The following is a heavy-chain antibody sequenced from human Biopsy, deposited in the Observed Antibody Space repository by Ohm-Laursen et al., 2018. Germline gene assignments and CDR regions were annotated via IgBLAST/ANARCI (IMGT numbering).Heavy chain of an antibody. CDR1: GVSISSGGSY. Sequence: SQTLSLTCTVSGVSISSGGSYWRWIRQRPGKGLAWIGYIFNRANTYYNPSLKNLITISGDTSKNQFSLKLNSVTAADTAVYYCARGDYFDSNGYFWFDPWGQGTLVTVSS. D-gene: IGHD3-22*01. J-gene: IGHJ5*02. CDR3: ARGDYFDSNGYFWFDP. V-gene: IGHV4-31*01. CDR2: IFNRANT.